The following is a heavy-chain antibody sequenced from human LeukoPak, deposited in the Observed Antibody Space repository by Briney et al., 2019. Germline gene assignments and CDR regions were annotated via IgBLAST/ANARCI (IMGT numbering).Heavy chain of an antibody. CDR3: ARNSVITMIVVVPDY. D-gene: IGHD3-22*01. V-gene: IGHV3-23*01. Sequence: GGSLRLSCAASGFTFSDYAMSWVRQAPGKGLEWVSAISGSGGSTYYADSVKGRFTISRDNSKNTLYLQMNSLRAEDTAVYYCARNSVITMIVVVPDYWGQGTLVTVSS. CDR1: GFTFSDYA. CDR2: ISGSGGST. J-gene: IGHJ4*02.